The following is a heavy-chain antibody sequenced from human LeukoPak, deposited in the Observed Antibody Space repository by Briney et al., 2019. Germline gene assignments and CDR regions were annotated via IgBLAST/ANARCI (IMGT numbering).Heavy chain of an antibody. D-gene: IGHD3-10*01. CDR2: IYPGDSET. CDR3: ALNYYGDWFDP. J-gene: IGHJ5*02. V-gene: IGHV5-51*01. Sequence: GESLKISCKGSGYRFTTYWIGWVRQMPGKGLEWMGIIYPGDSETKYSPSFQGQVTISADKSISTAYLQWSSLKASDTAMYYCALNYYGDWFDPWGQGTLVTVSS. CDR1: GYRFTTYW.